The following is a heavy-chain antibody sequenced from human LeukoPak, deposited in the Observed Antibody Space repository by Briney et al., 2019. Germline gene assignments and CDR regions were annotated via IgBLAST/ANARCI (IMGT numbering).Heavy chain of an antibody. Sequence: GGSLRLSCAASGLIFDANAMNWVRQAPGKGLEWVSLISWDGDSTYYADSVKGRFTISRDNSKKSLYLQMNSLRAEDSALYYCASQKSGDPLFDHWGQGTLVTVSS. J-gene: IGHJ4*02. D-gene: IGHD2-21*02. CDR2: ISWDGDST. V-gene: IGHV3-43D*04. CDR1: GLIFDANA. CDR3: ASQKSGDPLFDH.